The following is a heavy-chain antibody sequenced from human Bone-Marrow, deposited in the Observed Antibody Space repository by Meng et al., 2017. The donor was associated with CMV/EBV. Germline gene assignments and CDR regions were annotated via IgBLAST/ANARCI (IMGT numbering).Heavy chain of an antibody. V-gene: IGHV4-34*01. CDR2: INRSGST. D-gene: IGHD2-2*01. CDR1: GGSFSGYY. CDR3: ARGPVVVPASRRSYYYGMDV. Sequence: SETLSLTCAVYGGSFSGYYWSWIRQPPGKGLEWIGEINRSGSTNYNPSLKSRVTISVDTSKNQFSLKLSSVTAADTAVYYCARGPVVVPASRRSYYYGMDVWGQGTTVTVSS. J-gene: IGHJ6*02.